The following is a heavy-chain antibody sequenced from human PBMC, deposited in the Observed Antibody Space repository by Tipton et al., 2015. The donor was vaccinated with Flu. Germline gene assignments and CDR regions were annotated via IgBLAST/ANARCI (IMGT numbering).Heavy chain of an antibody. Sequence: TLSLTCTVSGGSISSTYYWGWIRQPPGKGLEWIGSIFYSGSFSGGSTYYNPSLKSRVTISVDTSKNQFSLKLSSMTAADTAIYYCARDSPYDSSGYYSDYWGQGTQVTVSS. CDR3: ARDSPYDSSGYYSDY. CDR2: IFYSGSFSGGST. V-gene: IGHV4-39*07. J-gene: IGHJ4*02. D-gene: IGHD3-22*01. CDR1: GGSISSTYY.